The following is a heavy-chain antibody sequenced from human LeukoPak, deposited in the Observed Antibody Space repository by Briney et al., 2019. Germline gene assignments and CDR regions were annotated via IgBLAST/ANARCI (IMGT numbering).Heavy chain of an antibody. CDR1: GGSISSYY. CDR3: ARDGGYCSSTSCPKRFDP. CDR2: IYYSGST. D-gene: IGHD2-2*01. J-gene: IGHJ5*02. V-gene: IGHV4-59*12. Sequence: SETLSLTCTVSGGSISSYYWSWIRQPPGKGLEWIGYIYYSGSTNYNPSLKSRVTISVDRSKNQFSLKLSSVTAADTAVYYCARDGGYCSSTSCPKRFDPWGQGTLVTVSS.